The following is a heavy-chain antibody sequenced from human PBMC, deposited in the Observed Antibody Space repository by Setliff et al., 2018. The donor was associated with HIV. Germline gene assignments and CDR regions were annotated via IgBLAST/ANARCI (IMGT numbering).Heavy chain of an antibody. CDR2: INSNTGNP. Sequence: GASVKVSCKASGYTFTSYPMNWVRQAPGRGLEWMGWINSNTGNPTYAQGFTGRFVFSLDTSVSTAYLQISSLKAEDTAVYSCARGSGGAAAEIYRSFDYWGQGTLFTVSS. D-gene: IGHD6-19*01. CDR1: GYTFTSYP. V-gene: IGHV7-4-1*02. J-gene: IGHJ4*02. CDR3: ARGSGGAAAEIYRSFDY.